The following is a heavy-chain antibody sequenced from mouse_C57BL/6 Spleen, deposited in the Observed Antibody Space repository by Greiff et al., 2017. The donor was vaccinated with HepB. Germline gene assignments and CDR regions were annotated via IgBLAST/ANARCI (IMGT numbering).Heavy chain of an antibody. CDR2: ISYDGSN. Sequence: EVKLQESGPGLVKPSQSLSLTCSVTGYSITSGYYWNWLRQFPGNKLEWMGYISYDGSNNYNPSLKNRISITRDTSKNQFFLKLNSVTTEDTATYYCARDYYGSSYDWYFDVWGTGTTVTVSS. CDR3: ARDYYGSSYDWYFDV. D-gene: IGHD1-1*01. CDR1: GYSITSGYY. V-gene: IGHV3-6*01. J-gene: IGHJ1*03.